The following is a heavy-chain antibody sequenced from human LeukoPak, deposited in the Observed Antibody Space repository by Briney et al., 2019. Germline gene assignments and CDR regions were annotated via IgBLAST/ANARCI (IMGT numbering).Heavy chain of an antibody. CDR3: ARVGFSYGYRFDY. Sequence: PSETLSLTCTVSGGSISSSYWSWIRQPPGKGLEWIGSIYSGGNTYDNPSLRNRVTMSVDTSNNQFSLRLTSVTAADTAVYFCARVGFSYGYRFDYWGQGALVTVSS. CDR2: IYSGGNT. D-gene: IGHD5-18*01. J-gene: IGHJ4*02. CDR1: GGSISSSY. V-gene: IGHV4-59*04.